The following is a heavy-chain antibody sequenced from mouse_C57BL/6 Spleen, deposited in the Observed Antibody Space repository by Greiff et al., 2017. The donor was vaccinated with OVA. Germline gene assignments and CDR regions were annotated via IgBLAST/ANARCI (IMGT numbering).Heavy chain of an antibody. D-gene: IGHD1-1*01. CDR3: ARSGDYYGSSYGGAWFAY. V-gene: IGHV1-85*01. J-gene: IGHJ3*01. Sequence: QVQLKQSGPELVKPGASVKLSCKASGYTFTSYDINWVKQRPGQGLEWIGWIYPRDGSTKYNEKFKGKATLTVDTSSSTAYMELHSLTSEDSAVYFCARSGDYYGSSYGGAWFAYWGQGTLVTVSA. CDR2: IYPRDGST. CDR1: GYTFTSYD.